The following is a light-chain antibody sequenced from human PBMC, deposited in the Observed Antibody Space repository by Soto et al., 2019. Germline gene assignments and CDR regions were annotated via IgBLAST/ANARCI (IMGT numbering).Light chain of an antibody. CDR3: GTWDSSLSAYV. CDR2: ENN. V-gene: IGLV1-51*02. J-gene: IGLJ1*01. Sequence: QSVLTQPPSVSAAPGQKVTISCSGSSSNIGNNYVSWYQQLPGTAPKLLIYENNKRPSGIPDRFSGSKSGTSATLGITGPXXXXXXXYYCGTWDSSLSAYVFGTGTKLTVL. CDR1: SSNIGNNY.